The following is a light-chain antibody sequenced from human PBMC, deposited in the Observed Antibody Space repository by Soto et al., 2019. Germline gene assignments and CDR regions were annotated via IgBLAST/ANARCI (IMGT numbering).Light chain of an antibody. V-gene: IGKV1-39*01. CDR3: QQSFNSPYT. Sequence: DIQMTQSPSSLSASVGDTVTITCRASQSIDRYLNWYQQKPGKAPKLLIYAASILESGVPSRFSGIGSGTDFALTICSLQPEDFVIYYCQQSFNSPYTFGQGTKVEIK. J-gene: IGKJ2*01. CDR1: QSIDRY. CDR2: AAS.